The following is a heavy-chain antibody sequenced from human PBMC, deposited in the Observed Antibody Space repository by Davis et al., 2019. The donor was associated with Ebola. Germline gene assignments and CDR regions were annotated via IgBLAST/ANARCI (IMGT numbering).Heavy chain of an antibody. CDR1: GFTFVDYA. CDR2: ISWNSGSI. J-gene: IGHJ4*02. Sequence: PGGSLRLSCAASGFTFVDYAMHWVRHAPGKGLEWVFGISWNSGSIGYSASVKGRFTISRDNANNSLYLQMNSLRAEDRALYYCAKATVEDYFDYWGQGTLVTVSS. CDR3: AKATVEDYFDY. D-gene: IGHD4-11*01. V-gene: IGHV3-9*01.